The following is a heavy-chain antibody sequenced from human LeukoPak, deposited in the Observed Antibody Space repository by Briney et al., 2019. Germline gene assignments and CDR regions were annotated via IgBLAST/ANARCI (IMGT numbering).Heavy chain of an antibody. V-gene: IGHV4-4*07. Sequence: SETLSLTCTVSGDSISSYYWSWVRQPAGKGLEWSGRIYTSGSTNYNPSLKSRVTMSVDTSKNQFSLKLSSVTAADTAVYYCARDGGVRGVNWFDPWGQGTLVTVSS. CDR1: GDSISSYY. CDR3: ARDGGVRGVNWFDP. CDR2: IYTSGST. J-gene: IGHJ5*02. D-gene: IGHD3-10*01.